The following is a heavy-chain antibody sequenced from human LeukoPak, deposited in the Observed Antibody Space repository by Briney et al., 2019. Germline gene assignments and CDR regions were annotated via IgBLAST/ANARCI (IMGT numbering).Heavy chain of an antibody. Sequence: ASVKVSCKASGGTFSSYAISWVRQAPGQGLERMVGIIPIFGTANYAQKFQGRVTITTDESTSTAYMELSSLRSEDTAVYYCARALINYYDSSGYLLGFDYWGQGTLVTVSS. CDR1: GGTFSSYA. CDR2: IIPIFGTA. CDR3: ARALINYYDSSGYLLGFDY. J-gene: IGHJ4*02. V-gene: IGHV1-69*05. D-gene: IGHD3-22*01.